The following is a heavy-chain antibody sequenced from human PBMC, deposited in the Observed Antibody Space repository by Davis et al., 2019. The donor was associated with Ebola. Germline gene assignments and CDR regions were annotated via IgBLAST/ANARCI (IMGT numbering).Heavy chain of an antibody. J-gene: IGHJ6*04. CDR2: INPNSGGT. V-gene: IGHV1-2*06. D-gene: IGHD3-16*01. CDR1: GYTFTGYY. Sequence: ASVKVSCKASGYTFTGYYMHWVRQAPGQGLEWMGRINPNSGGTNYAQKFQGRVTMTRDTSISTAYMELSRLRSEDTAVYYCARAQNTNDGGVILIYYYYGMDVWGKGTTVTVSS. CDR3: ARAQNTNDGGVILIYYYYGMDV.